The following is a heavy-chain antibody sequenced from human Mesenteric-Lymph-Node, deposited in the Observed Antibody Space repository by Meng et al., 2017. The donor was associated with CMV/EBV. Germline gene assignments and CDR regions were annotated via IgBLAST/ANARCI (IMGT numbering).Heavy chain of an antibody. CDR3: ARTPAYSSTFDY. CDR1: GGSISSTNW. V-gene: IGHV4-4*02. D-gene: IGHD6-13*01. Sequence: CAVSGGSISSTNWWRWVRQPPGKGLEWVGEIYHSGTTNYNPSLKSRVTISVDKSKNQFSLKLTSVTAADTAVYYCARTPAYSSTFDYWGQGALVTVSS. J-gene: IGHJ4*02. CDR2: IYHSGTT.